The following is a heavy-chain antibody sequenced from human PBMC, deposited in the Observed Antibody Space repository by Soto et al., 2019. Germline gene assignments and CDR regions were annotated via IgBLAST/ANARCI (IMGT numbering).Heavy chain of an antibody. Sequence: EVQLVESGGGLFQPGGSLRLSCAASGFSFSRFWMHWVRQAPGRGLVWVSRMNPEETTTNYADSVRGRFTISRDNARKSRYLQLNSLGAEDTAVSYCTRVGYEPFDYFGQGTLVTVSS. V-gene: IGHV3-74*01. CDR3: TRVGYEPFDY. CDR1: GFSFSRFW. D-gene: IGHD3-3*01. CDR2: MNPEETTT. J-gene: IGHJ4*02.